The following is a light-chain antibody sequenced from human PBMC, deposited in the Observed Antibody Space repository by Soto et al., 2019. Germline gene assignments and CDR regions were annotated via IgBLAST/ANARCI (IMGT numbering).Light chain of an antibody. J-gene: IGKJ4*01. CDR2: DAS. CDR1: QSVSSY. V-gene: IGKV3-11*01. Sequence: EIVLTQSPATLSLSPGERATLSCRASQSVSSYLAWYQQKPGQAPRLLIYDASNRATGIPARFSGSGSGTDFTLTICSLEPEDFAVYYCQQRSNCPLTFGGGTKVDIK. CDR3: QQRSNCPLT.